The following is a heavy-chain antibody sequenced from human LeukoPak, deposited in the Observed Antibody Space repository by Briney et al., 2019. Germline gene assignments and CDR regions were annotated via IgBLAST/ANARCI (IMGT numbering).Heavy chain of an antibody. CDR3: AASTTGWIFFGS. CDR1: GVSISSYF. D-gene: IGHD1-1*01. CDR2: VYTGDSS. Sequence: PSETLSLTCTVSGVSISSYFWSWIRQPAGKGLEWIGRVYTGDSSNYNPSLQSRVTMSVDLSKRQFSLTLTSVTAADAAVYYCAASTTGWIFFGSWGLGTLVTVSS. J-gene: IGHJ4*02. V-gene: IGHV4-4*07.